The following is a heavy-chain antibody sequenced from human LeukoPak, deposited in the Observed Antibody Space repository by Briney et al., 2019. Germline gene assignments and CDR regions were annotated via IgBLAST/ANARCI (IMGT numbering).Heavy chain of an antibody. D-gene: IGHD6-13*01. V-gene: IGHV1-2*02. Sequence: ASVKVSCKASGYTFTGYYMHWVRQAPGQGLEWMGWINPNSGGTNYAQRFQGRVTMTRDTSISTAYMELSRLRSDDTAVYYCASVIAAAGLDAFDIWGQGTMVTVSS. CDR2: INPNSGGT. CDR1: GYTFTGYY. J-gene: IGHJ3*02. CDR3: ASVIAAAGLDAFDI.